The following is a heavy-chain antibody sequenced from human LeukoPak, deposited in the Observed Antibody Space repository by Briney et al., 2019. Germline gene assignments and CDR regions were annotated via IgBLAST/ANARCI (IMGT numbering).Heavy chain of an antibody. J-gene: IGHJ6*02. CDR3: ARVERYDFWSGYYTPYYYYGMDV. CDR2: MNPNSGNT. D-gene: IGHD3-3*01. V-gene: IGHV1-8*01. CDR1: GYTFTSYD. Sequence: ASVKVSCKASGYTFTSYDINWVRQSTGQGLEWMGWMNPNSGNTGYAQKFQGRVTMTRNTSTSTAYMELSSLRSEDTAVYYCARVERYDFWSGYYTPYYYYGMDVWGQGTTVTVSS.